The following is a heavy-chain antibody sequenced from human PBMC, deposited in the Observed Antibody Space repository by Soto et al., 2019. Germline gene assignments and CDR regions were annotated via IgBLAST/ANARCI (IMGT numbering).Heavy chain of an antibody. CDR2: IVVGSGNT. J-gene: IGHJ6*03. D-gene: IGHD2-2*02. CDR1: GFTFTSSA. V-gene: IGHV1-58*01. Sequence: GASVKVSCKASGFTFTSSAVQWVRQARGQRLEWIGWIVVGSGNTNYAQKFQERVTITRDMSTSTAYMELSSLRSEDTAVYYCAKDCSSTSCHTYYYYYMDVWGKGTTVTVSS. CDR3: AKDCSSTSCHTYYYYYMDV.